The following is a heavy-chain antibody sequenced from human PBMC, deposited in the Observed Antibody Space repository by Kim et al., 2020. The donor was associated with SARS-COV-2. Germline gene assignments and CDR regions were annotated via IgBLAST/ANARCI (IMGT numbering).Heavy chain of an antibody. CDR3: ARDLPPDTAMLDFDY. D-gene: IGHD5-18*01. CDR1: GFTFSSYA. V-gene: IGHV3-30-3*01. Sequence: GGSLRLSCAASGFTFSSYAMHWVRQAPGKGLEWVAVISYDGSNKYYADSVKGRFTISRDNSKNTLYLQMNSLRAEDTAVYYCARDLPPDTAMLDFDYWGQGTLVTVSS. CDR2: ISYDGSNK. J-gene: IGHJ4*02.